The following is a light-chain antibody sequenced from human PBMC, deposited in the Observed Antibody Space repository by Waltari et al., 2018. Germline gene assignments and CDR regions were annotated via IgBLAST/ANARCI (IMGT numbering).Light chain of an antibody. V-gene: IGKV2-30*02. CDR1: QSLVHSDGNTY. Sequence: DVVMTQSPLSLPVTLGQPASISCRSSQSLVHSDGNTYLNWFQQRPGQSPRRLIYKVSNRDSGVPDRFSGSGSGTDFTLKITRVEADDVGVYYCMQGTHWPPTFGQGTKEEI. J-gene: IGKJ1*01. CDR3: MQGTHWPPT. CDR2: KVS.